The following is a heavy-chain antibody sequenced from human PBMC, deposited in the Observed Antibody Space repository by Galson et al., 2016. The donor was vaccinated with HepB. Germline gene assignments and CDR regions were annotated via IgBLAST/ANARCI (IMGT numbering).Heavy chain of an antibody. CDR2: INEDGSTT. CDR3: ARVLAGAFDY. CDR1: GSTFSNFW. J-gene: IGHJ4*02. V-gene: IGHV3-74*01. D-gene: IGHD1-26*01. Sequence: SLRLSCAASGSTFSNFWMHWVRQAPGKGLVWVSRINEDGSTTSYADSVKGRFTISRDNAQNTLFLQMNSLRAEDTGVYYCARVLAGAFDYWGQGTLVTVST.